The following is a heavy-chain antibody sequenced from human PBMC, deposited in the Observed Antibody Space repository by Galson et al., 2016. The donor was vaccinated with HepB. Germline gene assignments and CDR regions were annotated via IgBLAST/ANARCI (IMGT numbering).Heavy chain of an antibody. Sequence: CAISGDSVSSNRAVWNWIRQSPSRGLEWLGRTYYRSRWYNDYAGSVKSRIAINPDTSKNQFSLQLNSVTPEDTAVYYCARELTMVQEVMFVLQKGLDVWGKGTTVTVSS. J-gene: IGHJ6*04. CDR3: ARELTMVQEVMFVLQKGLDV. CDR1: GDSVSSNRAV. CDR2: TYYRSRWYN. V-gene: IGHV6-1*01. D-gene: IGHD3-10*01.